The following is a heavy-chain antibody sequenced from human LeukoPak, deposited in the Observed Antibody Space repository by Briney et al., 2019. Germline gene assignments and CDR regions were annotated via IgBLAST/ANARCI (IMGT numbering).Heavy chain of an antibody. Sequence: GGSLRLSCEASGFTFNTYSMNWARQAPGKGLEWVSSIDSSGGYMFYADSVKGRFTISRDNSKNTLYLQMNSLRPEDTAIYYCAKELYSSSWSKLEYWGQGTLVTVSS. CDR2: IDSSGGYM. CDR1: GFTFNTYS. J-gene: IGHJ4*02. V-gene: IGHV3-21*01. D-gene: IGHD6-13*01. CDR3: AKELYSSSWSKLEY.